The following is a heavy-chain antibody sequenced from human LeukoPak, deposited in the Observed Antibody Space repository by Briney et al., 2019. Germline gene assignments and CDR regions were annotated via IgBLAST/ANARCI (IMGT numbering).Heavy chain of an antibody. Sequence: ASVKVSCKASGYIFTAYDLHWVRQAPGQGLEWMGRIIPNSGATNYAQNFQGRVTLTRDTSISTAYMELSRLSPDDTAVYYCARGISDGFDIWGQGTIVTVSS. J-gene: IGHJ3*02. CDR3: ARGISDGFDI. V-gene: IGHV1-2*06. CDR1: GYIFTAYD. CDR2: IIPNSGAT. D-gene: IGHD2-21*01.